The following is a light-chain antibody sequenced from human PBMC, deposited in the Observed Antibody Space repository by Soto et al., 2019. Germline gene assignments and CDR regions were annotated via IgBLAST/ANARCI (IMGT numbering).Light chain of an antibody. V-gene: IGKV3-20*01. Sequence: EIVLTQSPGTLSLSPGEGVALSCRASQSISNSNIAWYQQKPGQAPRLLVYAASRRATGIPVRFSGSGSGTDFTLTISRLEPEDFAIYYCQQYGSPRGTFGQGTNVETK. CDR3: QQYGSPRGT. CDR1: QSISNSN. CDR2: AAS. J-gene: IGKJ1*01.